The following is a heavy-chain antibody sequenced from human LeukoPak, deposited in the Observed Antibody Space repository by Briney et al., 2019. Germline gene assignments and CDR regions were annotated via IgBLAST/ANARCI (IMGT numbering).Heavy chain of an antibody. CDR2: IYTSGST. V-gene: IGHV4-4*07. D-gene: IGHD3-10*01. CDR1: GGSISSYY. Sequence: SETLSLTCTVSGGSISSYYWSWIRQPAGKGLEWIGRIYTSGSTNYNPSLKSRVTMSVDTSKNQFSLKLSSVTAADTAVYYCARVQYGSGPYYFDYWGQGTLVTVSS. CDR3: ARVQYGSGPYYFDY. J-gene: IGHJ4*02.